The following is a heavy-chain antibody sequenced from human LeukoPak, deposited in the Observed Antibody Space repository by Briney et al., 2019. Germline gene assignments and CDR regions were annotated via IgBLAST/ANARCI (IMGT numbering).Heavy chain of an antibody. Sequence: PGGSLRLSCAASGFTFSSYAMDWVRQAPGKGLEWVAVISYDGSNKYYADSVKGRFTISRDNSKNTLYLQMNSLRAEDTAVYYCARDFRPVAGAAGTFDYWGQGTLVTVSS. CDR1: GFTFSSYA. J-gene: IGHJ4*02. V-gene: IGHV3-30*04. CDR2: ISYDGSNK. CDR3: ARDFRPVAGAAGTFDY. D-gene: IGHD6-13*01.